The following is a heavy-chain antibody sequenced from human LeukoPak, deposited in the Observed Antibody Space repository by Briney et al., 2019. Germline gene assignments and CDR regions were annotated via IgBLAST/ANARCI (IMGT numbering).Heavy chain of an antibody. CDR2: ISYDGSNK. CDR3: AKVGRWLQLNAGGIDY. D-gene: IGHD5-24*01. Sequence: GRSLRLSCAASGFTFSSYGVHWVRQAPGKGLEWVAVISYDGSNKYYADSVKGRFTISRDNSKNTLYLQMNSLRAEDTAVYYCAKVGRWLQLNAGGIDYWGQGTLVTVSS. J-gene: IGHJ4*02. V-gene: IGHV3-30*18. CDR1: GFTFSSYG.